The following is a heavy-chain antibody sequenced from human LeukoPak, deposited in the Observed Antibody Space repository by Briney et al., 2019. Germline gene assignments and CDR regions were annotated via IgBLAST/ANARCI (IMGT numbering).Heavy chain of an antibody. CDR2: INYSGTT. Sequence: SETLSLTCTVSGDSVSSSTYYWGWIRQPPGKGLEWIGGINYSGTTYYNPTLKSRVTISVDTSKNQFSLKLSSVTAADTAVYHCTSSTGSYVDFWGQGTLVTVRS. CDR1: GDSVSSSTYY. D-gene: IGHD2-8*02. V-gene: IGHV4-39*01. CDR3: TSSTGSYVDF. J-gene: IGHJ4*02.